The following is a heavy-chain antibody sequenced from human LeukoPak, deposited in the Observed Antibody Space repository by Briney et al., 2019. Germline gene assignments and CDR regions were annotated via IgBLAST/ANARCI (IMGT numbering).Heavy chain of an antibody. CDR1: GGSTSSYY. J-gene: IGHJ3*02. Sequence: SETLSLTCTVSGGSTSSYYWSWIRQPAGKGLEWIGRIYTSGSTNYNPSLKSRVTMSVDTSKNQFSLKLSSVTAADTAVYYCARGIRPRTFGAFDIWGQGTMVTVSS. D-gene: IGHD2/OR15-2a*01. V-gene: IGHV4-4*07. CDR2: IYTSGST. CDR3: ARGIRPRTFGAFDI.